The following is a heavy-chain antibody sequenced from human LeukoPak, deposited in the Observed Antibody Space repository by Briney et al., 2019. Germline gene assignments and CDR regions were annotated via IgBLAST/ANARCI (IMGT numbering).Heavy chain of an antibody. D-gene: IGHD5-12*01. CDR2: IYPGDSDI. V-gene: IGHV5-51*01. CDR3: ARHFGYSGYDGDY. CDR1: GYSFTKYW. Sequence: GESLKISCKGSGYSFTKYWIAWVRQMPGKGLEWMGIIYPGDSDIRYSPSFQGQVTILADKSISTAYLQWSSLKASDTAMYYCARHFGYSGYDGDYWGQGTLVTVSS. J-gene: IGHJ4*02.